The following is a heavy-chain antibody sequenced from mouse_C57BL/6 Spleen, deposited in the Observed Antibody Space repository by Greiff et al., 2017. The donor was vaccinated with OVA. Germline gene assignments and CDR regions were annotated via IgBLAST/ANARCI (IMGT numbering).Heavy chain of an antibody. CDR3: ARPGYSFAY. J-gene: IGHJ3*01. Sequence: VMLVESGPELVKPGASVKISCKASGYAFSSSWMNWVKQRPGKGLEWIGRIYPGDGDTNYNGKFKGKASLTADKSSSTAYMQLSSLTSEDSAVYFCARPGYSFAYWGQGTLVTVSA. V-gene: IGHV1-82*01. D-gene: IGHD2-3*01. CDR1: GYAFSSSW. CDR2: IYPGDGDT.